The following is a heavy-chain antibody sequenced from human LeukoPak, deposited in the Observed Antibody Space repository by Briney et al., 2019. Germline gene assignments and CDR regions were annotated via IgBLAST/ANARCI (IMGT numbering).Heavy chain of an antibody. CDR3: AKSSDGSTSFDQ. J-gene: IGHJ4*02. Sequence: PGGSLRPSCAASGFTFSSYGMHWVRQAPGKGLEWVAVISYDGSNKYYADSVKGRFTISRDNSKNTLYLQINSLRAEDMALYYCAKSSDGSTSFDQWGQGTLVTVSS. V-gene: IGHV3-30*18. CDR2: ISYDGSNK. CDR1: GFTFSSYG. D-gene: IGHD2-2*01.